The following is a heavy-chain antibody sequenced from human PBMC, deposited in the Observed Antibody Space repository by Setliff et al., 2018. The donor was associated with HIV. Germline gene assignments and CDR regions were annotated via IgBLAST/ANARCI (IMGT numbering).Heavy chain of an antibody. CDR1: GFTVSSNY. J-gene: IGHJ4*02. Sequence: PGGSLRLSCAASGFTVSSNYMSWVRQAPGKGLEWVSVIYSGGSTYYADSVKGRFTISRDNSQNTLYLQMNSLRADDTAIYYCAKGFRPVDTALVSGPTYWGQGIRVTVSS. D-gene: IGHD5-18*01. CDR3: AKGFRPVDTALVSGPTY. V-gene: IGHV3-53*01. CDR2: IYSGGST.